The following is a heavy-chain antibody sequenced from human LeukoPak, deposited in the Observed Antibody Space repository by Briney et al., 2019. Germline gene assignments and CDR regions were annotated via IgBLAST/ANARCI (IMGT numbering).Heavy chain of an antibody. D-gene: IGHD1-26*01. CDR1: GFTFTSYS. Sequence: GGSLRLSCAASGFTFTSYSMNWVRQAPGKGLEWVSTISGGGGSTYYADSVKGRFTISRDNSKNTPYLQVNSLRAEDTAVYYCAKGGKWDVTPFDYWGQGTLVTVSS. V-gene: IGHV3-23*01. J-gene: IGHJ4*02. CDR3: AKGGKWDVTPFDY. CDR2: ISGGGGST.